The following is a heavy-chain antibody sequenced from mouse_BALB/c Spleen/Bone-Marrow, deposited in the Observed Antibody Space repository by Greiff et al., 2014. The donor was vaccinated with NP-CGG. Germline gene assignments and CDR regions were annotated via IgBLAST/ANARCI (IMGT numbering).Heavy chain of an antibody. D-gene: IGHD2-3*01. CDR2: IQYSGST. V-gene: IGHV3-1*02. Sequence: EVKLMESGPDLVKPSQSLSLTCTVTGYSITSGYSWHGIRQFPGNKLEWMGYIQYSGSTNYNPSLKSRISITRDTSKNQFFLQLNSVTTEDTATYYCARRGSIYDGYLDYWGQGTTLTVSS. CDR1: GYSITSGYS. J-gene: IGHJ2*01. CDR3: ARRGSIYDGYLDY.